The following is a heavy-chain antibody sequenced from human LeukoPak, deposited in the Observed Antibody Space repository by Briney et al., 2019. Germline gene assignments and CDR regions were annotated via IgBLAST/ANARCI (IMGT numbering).Heavy chain of an antibody. J-gene: IGHJ4*02. CDR1: VMTFRSHW. V-gene: IGHV3-7*01. D-gene: IGHD6-19*01. CDR2: ISQDGSAT. Sequence: GGSVRLSCAASVMTFRSHWMNCLRHAPGEGLEWVANISQDGSATGYLDSVKGRFTVSRDNAKNSLYLQMTSLRAEDTAVYYCARVSGDSSGWYTVFDYWGQGTLVTVSS. CDR3: ARVSGDSSGWYTVFDY.